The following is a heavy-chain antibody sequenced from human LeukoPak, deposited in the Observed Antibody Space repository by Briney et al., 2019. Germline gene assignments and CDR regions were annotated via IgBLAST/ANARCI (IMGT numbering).Heavy chain of an antibody. D-gene: IGHD3-22*01. CDR1: GYTFTSYG. V-gene: IGHV1-18*01. CDR3: ARGPPFTYYYDSSGYYYGY. Sequence: GASVKVSCKASGYTFTSYGISWVRQAPGQGLEWMGWISAYNGNTNYAQKLQGRVTMTTDTSTSTAYMELRSLRSDDTAVYYCARGPPFTYYYDSSGYYYGYWGQGTLVTVSS. J-gene: IGHJ4*02. CDR2: ISAYNGNT.